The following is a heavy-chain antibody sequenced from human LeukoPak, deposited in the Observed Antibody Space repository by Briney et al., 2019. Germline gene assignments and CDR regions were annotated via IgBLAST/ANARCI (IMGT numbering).Heavy chain of an antibody. J-gene: IGHJ5*02. D-gene: IGHD2/OR15-2a*01. CDR2: INDDGSIT. V-gene: IGHV3-74*01. Sequence: GGSLRLSCAASGFTFRRYWMHWVRQAPGRGLVWVSRINDDGSITTYADSVKGRFTISRDNAKNTLYLQMNSLRAEDTAVYYCARQEQNKFDPWGQGTLVTVSS. CDR1: GFTFRRYW. CDR3: ARQEQNKFDP.